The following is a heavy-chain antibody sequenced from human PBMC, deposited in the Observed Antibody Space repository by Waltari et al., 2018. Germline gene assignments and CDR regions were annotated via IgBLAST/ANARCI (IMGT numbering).Heavy chain of an antibody. D-gene: IGHD3-10*01. CDR2: IYTSGST. CDR3: ARDSYRAGSYYFDY. Sequence: QVQLQESGPGLVKPSETLSLTCTVPGGSISSYYWSWIRQPAGKGLEWIGRIYTSGSTNYNPSLKSRVTMSVDTSKNQFSLKLSSVTAADTAVYYCARDSYRAGSYYFDYWGQGTLVTVSS. V-gene: IGHV4-4*07. CDR1: GGSISSYY. J-gene: IGHJ4*02.